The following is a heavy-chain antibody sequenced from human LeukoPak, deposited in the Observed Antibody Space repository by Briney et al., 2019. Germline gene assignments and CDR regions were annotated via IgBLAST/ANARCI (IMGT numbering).Heavy chain of an antibody. CDR2: INHSGST. CDR1: GGSFSGYY. V-gene: IGHV4-34*01. J-gene: IGHJ6*03. Sequence: SETLSLTCAVYGGSFSGYYWSWIRQPPGKGLEWIGEINHSGSTNYNPSLKSRVTISEDTSKNQFSLKLNSVTAADTAVYYCARGGYYFMDVWGKGTTVTVSS. CDR3: ARGGYYFMDV.